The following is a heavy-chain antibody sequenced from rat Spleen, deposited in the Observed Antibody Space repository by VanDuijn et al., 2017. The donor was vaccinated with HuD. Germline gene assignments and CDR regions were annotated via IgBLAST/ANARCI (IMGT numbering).Heavy chain of an antibody. Sequence: EVQLVESGGGLVQPGRSLKFSCAASGFTYSNYGMHWIRQAPKKGLEWVAAIIYDGSSTYYRDSVKGRFTISRDNAKSTLYLKMDSRRSEDTATYYCARHYGGYSEYVMDAWCQGASVTVSS. V-gene: IGHV5-17*01. CDR1: GFTYSNYG. J-gene: IGHJ4*01. CDR2: IIYDGSST. CDR3: ARHYGGYSEYVMDA. D-gene: IGHD1-11*01.